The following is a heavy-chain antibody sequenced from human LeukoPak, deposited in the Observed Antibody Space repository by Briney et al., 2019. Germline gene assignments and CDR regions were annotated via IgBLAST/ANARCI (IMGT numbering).Heavy chain of an antibody. V-gene: IGHV4-4*07. CDR2: IYTSGST. J-gene: IGHJ6*02. D-gene: IGHD6-13*01. CDR3: ARGMSSGSWPYYYYGMDV. Sequence: SETLSLTCTVSGGSISSYYWSWIRQPAGKGLEWIGRIYTSGSTNYNPSLKSRVTMSVDTSKNQFSLKLSSVTAADTAVYYCARGMSSGSWPYYYYGMDVWGQGTTVTVSS. CDR1: GGSISSYY.